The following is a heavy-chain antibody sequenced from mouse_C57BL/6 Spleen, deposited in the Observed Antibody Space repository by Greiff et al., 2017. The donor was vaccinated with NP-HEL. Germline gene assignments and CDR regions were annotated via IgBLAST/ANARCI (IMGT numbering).Heavy chain of an antibody. CDR3: ARSGGKTNFDV. D-gene: IGHD2-1*01. J-gene: IGHJ1*03. Sequence: QVQLQQPGAELVRPGSSVKLSCKASVYTFTSYWMHWVKQRPIPGLEWIGNIDPSDSETHYNQKFKDKATLTLDKSSSTAYMQLSSLTSEDSAVYYCARSGGKTNFDVWGTGTTGTVSS. CDR2: IDPSDSET. V-gene: IGHV1-52*01. CDR1: VYTFTSYW.